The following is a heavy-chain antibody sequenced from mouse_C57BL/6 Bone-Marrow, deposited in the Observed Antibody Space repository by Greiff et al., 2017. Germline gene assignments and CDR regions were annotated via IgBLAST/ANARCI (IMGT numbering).Heavy chain of an antibody. V-gene: IGHV2-9-1*01. CDR1: GFSLTSYA. Sequence: VQVVESGPGLVAPSQSLSITCTVSGFSLTSYAISWVRQPPGKGLEWLGVIWTGGGTNYNSALKSRLSISKDNSKSQVFLKMNSLQTDDTARYYCARNWIYYGVAMDYWGQGTSVTVSS. D-gene: IGHD2-13*01. CDR3: ARNWIYYGVAMDY. J-gene: IGHJ4*01. CDR2: IWTGGGT.